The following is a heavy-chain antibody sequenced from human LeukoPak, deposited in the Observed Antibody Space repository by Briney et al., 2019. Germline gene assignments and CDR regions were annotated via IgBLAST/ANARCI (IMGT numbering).Heavy chain of an antibody. CDR1: GFTFDDYG. CDR3: ARADGTLRYFDRGTYFDY. D-gene: IGHD3-9*01. CDR2: INWNGGST. J-gene: IGHJ4*02. V-gene: IGHV3-20*04. Sequence: GGSLRLSCAASGFTFDDYGMSWVRQAPGKRLEWVSGINWNGGSTGYADSVKGRFTISRDNAKNSLYLQMNSLRAEDTALYYCARADGTLRYFDRGTYFDYWGQGTLVTVSS.